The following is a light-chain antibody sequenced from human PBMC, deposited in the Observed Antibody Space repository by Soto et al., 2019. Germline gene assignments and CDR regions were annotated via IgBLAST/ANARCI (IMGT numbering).Light chain of an antibody. CDR3: QQYNRYSPLT. J-gene: IGKJ4*01. V-gene: IGKV1-5*01. Sequence: DIQMTQSPSTLSASVGDRVTITCRASQSISSWLAWYQQKPGKAPKLLIYDASSFESGVPSRFSGSGSGTEFTLTISSLQPDDVATYYCQQYNRYSPLTFGGGTKVEIK. CDR1: QSISSW. CDR2: DAS.